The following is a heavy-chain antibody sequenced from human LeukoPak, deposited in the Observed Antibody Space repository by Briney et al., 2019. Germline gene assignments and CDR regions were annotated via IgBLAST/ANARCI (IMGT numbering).Heavy chain of an antibody. CDR2: IYYSGST. CDR3: AREGRPAASFDY. CDR1: GGSISSGGYY. Sequence: PSQTLSLTCTVSGGSISSGGYYWSWLRQHPGKGLEWIGYIYYSGSTYYNPSLKSRVTISVDTSKNQFSLKLSSVTAADTAVYYCAREGRPAASFDYWGQGTLVTVSS. V-gene: IGHV4-31*03. J-gene: IGHJ4*02.